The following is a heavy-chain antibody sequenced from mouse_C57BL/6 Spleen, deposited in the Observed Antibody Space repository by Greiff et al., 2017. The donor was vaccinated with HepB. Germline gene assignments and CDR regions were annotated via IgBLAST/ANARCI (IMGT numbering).Heavy chain of an antibody. CDR2: IRNKANNHAT. CDR1: GFTFSDAW. CDR3: TSPSYYGSSSWFAY. Sequence: EVQRVESGGGLVQPGGSMKLSCAASGFTFSDAWMDWVRQSPEKGLEWVAEIRNKANNHATYYAESVKGRFTISRDDSKSSVYLQMNSLRAEDTGIYYCTSPSYYGSSSWFAYWGQGTLVTVSA. J-gene: IGHJ3*01. V-gene: IGHV6-6*01. D-gene: IGHD1-1*01.